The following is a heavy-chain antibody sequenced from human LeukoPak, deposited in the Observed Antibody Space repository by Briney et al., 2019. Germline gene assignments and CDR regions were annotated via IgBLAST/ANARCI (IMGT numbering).Heavy chain of an antibody. D-gene: IGHD6-13*01. CDR3: ARGSWLAVGARGASFDY. CDR2: INHSGST. Sequence: SETLSLTCAVYGGSFSGYYWSWIRQPPGKGLEWIGEINHSGSTNYNPSLKSRVTISVDTSKNQFSLKLSSVTAADTAVYYCARGSWLAVGARGASFDYWGQGTLVTVSS. J-gene: IGHJ4*02. CDR1: GGSFSGYY. V-gene: IGHV4-34*01.